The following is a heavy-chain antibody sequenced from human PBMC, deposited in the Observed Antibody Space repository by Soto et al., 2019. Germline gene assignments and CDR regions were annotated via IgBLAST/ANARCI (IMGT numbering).Heavy chain of an antibody. CDR1: GGSISSSGYY. V-gene: IGHV4-39*01. CDR2: IYYSGST. J-gene: IGHJ4*02. Sequence: SETLSLTCTVSGGSISSSGYYWAWIRQPPGKGLEWIGSIYYSGSTYYNPSLKSRATISVDTSKNQFSLKLSSVTAADTAVYYCARHPVFYYESSGYYFDYWGQGTLVTVSS. D-gene: IGHD3-22*01. CDR3: ARHPVFYYESSGYYFDY.